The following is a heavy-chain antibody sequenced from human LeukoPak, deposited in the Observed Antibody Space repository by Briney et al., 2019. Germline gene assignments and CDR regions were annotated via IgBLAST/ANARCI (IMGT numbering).Heavy chain of an antibody. D-gene: IGHD1-26*01. V-gene: IGHV1-46*01. CDR1: GYTFTNYY. J-gene: IGHJ4*02. CDR3: AKIVGASNGYFDY. Sequence: ASVKVSCKASGYTFTNYYIHWVRPAPGQGREWMGIINPSIGTTSYAQKFQGRITMTRDTSTSTIYMELSSLRSEDTAVYYCAKIVGASNGYFDYWGQGTPVTVSS. CDR2: INPSIGTT.